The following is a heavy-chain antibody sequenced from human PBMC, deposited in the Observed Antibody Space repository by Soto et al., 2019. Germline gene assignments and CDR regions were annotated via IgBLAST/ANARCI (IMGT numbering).Heavy chain of an antibody. CDR2: INSDGSST. CDR1: GFTFRSDW. D-gene: IGHD2-2*01. CDR3: VRDFWAHASSDQ. J-gene: IGHJ5*02. V-gene: IGHV3-74*01. Sequence: GGSLRLSCAASGFTFRSDWMHWVRQAPGKGLVWVSRINSDGSSTSYADSVKGRFTISRDNTKNTLFLQMNSLGAEDTAVYFCVRDFWAHASSDQWGDGTLVTV.